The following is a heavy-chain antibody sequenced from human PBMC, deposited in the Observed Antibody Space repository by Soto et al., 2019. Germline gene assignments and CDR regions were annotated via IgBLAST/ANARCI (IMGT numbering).Heavy chain of an antibody. CDR3: ARSWVTGKGGIDV. Sequence: ASVKVSCKASGYTFTSYGLSWVRQAPGQELERMGWINGYTGNTNYAQKFQGRVTMTTDTSTNTAYLDLWTLISDDTAVYYCARSWVTGKGGIDVWCQGTTVTVSS. V-gene: IGHV1-18*01. CDR1: GYTFTSYG. D-gene: IGHD3-16*01. CDR2: INGYTGNT. J-gene: IGHJ6*02.